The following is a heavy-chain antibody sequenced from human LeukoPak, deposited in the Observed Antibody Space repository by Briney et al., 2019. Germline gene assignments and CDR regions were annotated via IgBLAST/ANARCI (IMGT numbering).Heavy chain of an antibody. CDR3: ARAPHYYDSSGYYYYYGMDV. D-gene: IGHD3-22*01. J-gene: IGHJ6*02. CDR1: GGSISSGSYY. Sequence: SETLSLTCTVSGGSISSGSYYWSWIRQPAGKGLEWIGRIYTSGSTNYNPSLKSRVTISVDTSKTQFSLKLSSVTAADTAVYYCARAPHYYDSSGYYYYYGMDVWGQGTTVTVSS. V-gene: IGHV4-61*02. CDR2: IYTSGST.